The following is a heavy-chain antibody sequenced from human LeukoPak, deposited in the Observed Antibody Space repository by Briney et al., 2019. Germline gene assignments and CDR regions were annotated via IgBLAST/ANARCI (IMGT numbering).Heavy chain of an antibody. Sequence: SETLSLTCTVSGYSISSGNYWAWVRQSPVKGLEWIGSIYHRGSTQYNPSLKGRVTISVDTSKNQFSLNLSSVTAADTAVYYCARGEVGSVGRLGYWGQGTLVTVSS. CDR1: GYSISSGNY. V-gene: IGHV4-38-2*02. D-gene: IGHD3-10*01. CDR3: ARGEVGSVGRLGY. J-gene: IGHJ4*02. CDR2: IYHRGST.